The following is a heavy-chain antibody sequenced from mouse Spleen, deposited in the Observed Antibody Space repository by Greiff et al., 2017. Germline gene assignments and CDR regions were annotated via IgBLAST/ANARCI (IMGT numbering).Heavy chain of an antibody. D-gene: IGHD2-13*01. CDR2: IDPEDGET. J-gene: IGHJ3*01. V-gene: IGHV14-2*01. CDR1: GFNIKDYY. CDR3: APIYYGDYWFAY. Sequence: EVKLMESGAELVKPGASVKLSCTASGFNIKDYYMHWVKQRTEQGLEWIGRIDPEDGETKYAPKFQGKATITADTSSNTAYLQLSSLTSEDTAVYYCAPIYYGDYWFAYWGQGTLVTVSA.